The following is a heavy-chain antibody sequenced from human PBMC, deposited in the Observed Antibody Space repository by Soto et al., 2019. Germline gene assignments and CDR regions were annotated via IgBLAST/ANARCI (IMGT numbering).Heavy chain of an antibody. V-gene: IGHV1-3*01. Sequence: QVRLEQSGADVKTPGASVKVSCQASGYTFNIYAIHWVRQAPGQRPEWMGWMNAGNGNTENSPKFHGRVTMTRDRYARAAYMELSGLTSEDTAVYYCARDCTYCGGDTGREAFDIWGQGTMVTVS. CDR2: MNAGNGNT. CDR1: GYTFNIYA. D-gene: IGHD2-21*01. CDR3: ARDCTYCGGDTGREAFDI. J-gene: IGHJ3*02.